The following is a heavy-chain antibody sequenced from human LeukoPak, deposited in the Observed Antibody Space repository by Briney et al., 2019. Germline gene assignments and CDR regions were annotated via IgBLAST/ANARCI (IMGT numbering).Heavy chain of an antibody. CDR1: DGSISSSPYY. CDR3: AKGAGGFSYYNWFDP. Sequence: PSETLSLTCTVSDGSISSSPYYWGWIRQPPGKGLEWIGSIYYSGTTHYSPSLESRVTISVDTSKNQFSLKVASVTAADTAIYYCAKGAGGFSYYNWFDPWGQGTLVTVSS. V-gene: IGHV4-39*07. CDR2: IYYSGTT. D-gene: IGHD5-18*01. J-gene: IGHJ5*02.